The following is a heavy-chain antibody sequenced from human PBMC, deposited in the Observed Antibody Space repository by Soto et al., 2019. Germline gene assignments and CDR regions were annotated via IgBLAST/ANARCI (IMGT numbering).Heavy chain of an antibody. D-gene: IGHD4-17*01. CDR2: IYYSGST. CDR3: ASVPRFGDYAIDY. Sequence: TSQTLSLSSTVSGGSISSGGYYWSLIRQHPGKGLEWIGYIYYSGSTYYNPSLKSRVTISVDTSKNQFSLKLSSVTAADTAVYYCASVPRFGDYAIDYWGQGTLVTVPS. CDR1: GGSISSGGYY. V-gene: IGHV4-31*03. J-gene: IGHJ4*02.